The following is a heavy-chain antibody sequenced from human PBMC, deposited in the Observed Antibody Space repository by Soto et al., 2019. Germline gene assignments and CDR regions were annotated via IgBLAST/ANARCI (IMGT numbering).Heavy chain of an antibody. CDR1: GFTFSSYS. CDR2: IYSSSGPI. D-gene: IGHD3-16*01. J-gene: IGHJ5*02. V-gene: IGHV3-48*04. Sequence: GGSLRLSCAASGFTFSSYSMNWVRQAPGKGLQWVSYIYSSSGPIYYADSVKGRFTISRDNATNSLYLQMNNVRTEDTAVYYCARLPFPWGWFDPWGQGTLVTVSS. CDR3: ARLPFPWGWFDP.